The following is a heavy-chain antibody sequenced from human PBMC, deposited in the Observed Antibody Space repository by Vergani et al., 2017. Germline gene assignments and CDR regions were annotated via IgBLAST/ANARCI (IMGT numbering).Heavy chain of an antibody. CDR2: IFRSGTT. CDR1: GDSLSSSDHY. Sequence: QVQLQESGPGLVKPSQTLSLTCTVSGDSLSSSDHYWSWIRQRSDKGLEWVGHIFRSGTTYYNPSLKSRLIMSVATSKNQFSLKLTSVTAADTAMYCGAWGNVVIARIFDFWGQGTLVTVSS. CDR3: AWGNVVIARIFDF. J-gene: IGHJ4*02. D-gene: IGHD2-21*01. V-gene: IGHV4-31*03.